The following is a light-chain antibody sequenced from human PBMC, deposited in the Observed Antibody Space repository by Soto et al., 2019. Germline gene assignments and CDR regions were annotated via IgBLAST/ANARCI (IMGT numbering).Light chain of an antibody. CDR3: QQYYTTPLT. Sequence: DIVMTQSPDSLAVSLGERASINCKSSQSLVYNPNNKNYLVWYQQKPGQPPKLLIYWASTRESGVPDRFSGSGSGTDFTLTISSLQAEDVAVYYCQQYYTTPLTFGGGTKVEIK. CDR2: WAS. CDR1: QSLVYNPNNKNY. V-gene: IGKV4-1*01. J-gene: IGKJ4*01.